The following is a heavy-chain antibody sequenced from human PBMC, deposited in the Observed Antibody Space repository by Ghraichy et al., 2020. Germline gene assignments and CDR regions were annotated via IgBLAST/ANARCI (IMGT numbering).Heavy chain of an antibody. D-gene: IGHD3-16*02. J-gene: IGHJ6*03. CDR2: IIPIFGTA. Sequence: SVKVSCKASGGTFSSYAISWVRQAPGQGLEWMGGIIPIFGTANYAQKFQGRVTITADESTSTAYMELSSLRSEDTAMYYCARESMITFGGVIVTENYYYYMDVWGKGTTVTVSS. CDR3: ARESMITFGGVIVTENYYYYMDV. CDR1: GGTFSSYA. V-gene: IGHV1-69*13.